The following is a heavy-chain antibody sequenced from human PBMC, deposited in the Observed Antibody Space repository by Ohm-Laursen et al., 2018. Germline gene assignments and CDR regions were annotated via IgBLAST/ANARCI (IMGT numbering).Heavy chain of an antibody. CDR3: ARDGPIVGATTAWFDP. J-gene: IGHJ5*02. CDR1: GFTVSSNY. D-gene: IGHD1-26*01. V-gene: IGHV3-66*01. Sequence: SLRLSCAASGFTVSSNYMSWVRQAPGKGLEWVSVIHSGGNTYYADSVKGRFTISRDISKNTVYLQMSSLRAEDTAVYYCARDGPIVGATTAWFDPWGQGTLVTVSS. CDR2: IHSGGNT.